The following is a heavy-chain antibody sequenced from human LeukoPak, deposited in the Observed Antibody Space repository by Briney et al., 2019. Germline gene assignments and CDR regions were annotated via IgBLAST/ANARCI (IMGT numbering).Heavy chain of an antibody. CDR1: GFAFGSYA. Sequence: GGSLRLSCAASGFAFGSYAMSWVRQAPGKGLEWVSAISGSGGSTYYADSVKGRFTISRDNSKNTLYLQMNSLRAEDTAVYYCAKGVRVAGVYYFDYWGQGTLVTVSS. CDR3: AKGVRVAGVYYFDY. J-gene: IGHJ4*02. D-gene: IGHD6-19*01. V-gene: IGHV3-23*01. CDR2: ISGSGGST.